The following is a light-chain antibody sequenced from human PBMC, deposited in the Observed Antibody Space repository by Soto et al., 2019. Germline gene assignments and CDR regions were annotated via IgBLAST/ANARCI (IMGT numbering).Light chain of an antibody. Sequence: DLKMTQSPSTLSGSVGDRLTITFRASQTISSWLAWYQQKPGKAPKLLIYKASTLKSGVPSRFSGSGSGTEFTLTISSLQPDDFATYYCQHYNSYSEAVGPGTKVDI. J-gene: IGKJ3*01. CDR3: QHYNSYSEA. CDR2: KAS. V-gene: IGKV1-5*03. CDR1: QTISSW.